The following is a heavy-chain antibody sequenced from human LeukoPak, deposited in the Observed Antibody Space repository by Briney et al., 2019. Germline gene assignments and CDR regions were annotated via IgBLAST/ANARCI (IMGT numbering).Heavy chain of an antibody. D-gene: IGHD6-13*01. CDR2: VRRKAFKYAT. J-gene: IGHJ3*02. CDR1: GFTFNDSA. V-gene: IGHV3-73*01. Sequence: GGSLRLSCTVSGFTFNDSAIHWVRQASGKGLEWVGRVRRKAFKYATAYGAPVKGRFTISRDDSKDTAYLQLNSLKTEDTAVYYCARESGWYNSSWSRPLFDIWGQGTMVTVSS. CDR3: ARESGWYNSSWSRPLFDI.